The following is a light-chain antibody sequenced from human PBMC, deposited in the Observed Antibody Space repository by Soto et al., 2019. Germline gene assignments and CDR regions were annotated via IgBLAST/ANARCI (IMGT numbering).Light chain of an antibody. CDR1: SSNIGSNF. CDR2: RNN. V-gene: IGLV1-47*01. Sequence: QSALTQPPSASGTPGQRVTISCSGSSSNIGSNFVYWYQQFPGTAPKLLIYRNNQRPSGVPDRFSGSKSGTSASLAISGLPSEDEADYYCFSHRGGDSHVFGTGTKLTVL. J-gene: IGLJ1*01. CDR3: FSHRGGDSHV.